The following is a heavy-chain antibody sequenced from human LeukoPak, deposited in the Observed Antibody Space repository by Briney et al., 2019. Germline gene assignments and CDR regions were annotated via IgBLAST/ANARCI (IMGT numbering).Heavy chain of an antibody. V-gene: IGHV3-30-3*01. D-gene: IGHD6-19*01. J-gene: IGHJ4*02. CDR2: ISYDGSIK. Sequence: PGGSLRLSCAASGFTFSSHVMRRVRQAPGKGLEWVAFISYDGSIKYYADSVKGRFTMSRDNAKNTLYLEMNSLRGEDTAVYYCATGGSSGWYHFEYWGQGTLVTVSS. CDR3: ATGGSSGWYHFEY. CDR1: GFTFSSHV.